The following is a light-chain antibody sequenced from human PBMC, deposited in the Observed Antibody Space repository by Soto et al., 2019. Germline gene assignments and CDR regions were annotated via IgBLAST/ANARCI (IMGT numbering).Light chain of an antibody. CDR3: QQYYSYWT. V-gene: IGKV1-5*01. J-gene: IGKJ1*01. CDR2: DAS. CDR1: QSSGRW. Sequence: DIKMTQSPSTLSASVGDTVTVTCRASQSSGRWLAWYQQKPGKAPKLLIFDASTLENGVPARFSGSRSGPEFSLTISSLQPDDFATYYCQQYYSYWTFGQGTKVDIK.